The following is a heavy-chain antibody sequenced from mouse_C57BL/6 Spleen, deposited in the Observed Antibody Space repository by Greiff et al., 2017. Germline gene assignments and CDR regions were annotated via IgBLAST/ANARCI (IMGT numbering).Heavy chain of an antibody. Sequence: VQLQQSGPELVKPGASVKISCKASGYAFSSSWMNWVKQRPGKGLEWIGRIYPGDGDTNYNGKFKGKATLTADKSSSTAYMQLSSLTSEDSAVYFGASRITTVVAYYAMDYWGQGTSVTVSS. D-gene: IGHD1-1*01. CDR3: ASRITTVVAYYAMDY. CDR1: GYAFSSSW. CDR2: IYPGDGDT. V-gene: IGHV1-82*01. J-gene: IGHJ4*01.